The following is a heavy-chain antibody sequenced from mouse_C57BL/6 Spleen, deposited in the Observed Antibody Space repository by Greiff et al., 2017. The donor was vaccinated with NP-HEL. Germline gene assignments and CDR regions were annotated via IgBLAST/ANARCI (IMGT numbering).Heavy chain of an antibody. Sequence: EVKLQESGGGLVQPGGSMKLSCVASGFTFSNYWMNWVRQSPEKGLEWVAQIRLKSDNYATHYAESVKGGFTISRDDSKSSVYLQRNNLRAEDTGIYYCTGGISTTVVPLAMDYWGQGTSVTVSS. J-gene: IGHJ4*01. V-gene: IGHV6-3*01. D-gene: IGHD1-1*01. CDR3: TGGISTTVVPLAMDY. CDR1: GFTFSNYW. CDR2: IRLKSDNYAT.